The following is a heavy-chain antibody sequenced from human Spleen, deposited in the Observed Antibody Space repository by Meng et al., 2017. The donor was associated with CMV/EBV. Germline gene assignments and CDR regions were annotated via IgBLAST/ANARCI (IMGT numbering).Heavy chain of an antibody. V-gene: IGHV3-66*02. Sequence: GESLKISCVVSGVTVSSNYMSWVRQVPGMGLEWVSVIYSGGGTYYIDSVKGRFTISRDNSKNTLYLQMNSLRAEDTAVYYCAKDLGSSHAFDIWGQGTMVTVSS. J-gene: IGHJ3*02. D-gene: IGHD1-26*01. CDR2: IYSGGGT. CDR3: AKDLGSSHAFDI. CDR1: GVTVSSNY.